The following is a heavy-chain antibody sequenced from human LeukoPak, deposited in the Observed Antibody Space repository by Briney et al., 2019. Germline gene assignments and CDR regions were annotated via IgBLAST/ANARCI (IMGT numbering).Heavy chain of an antibody. J-gene: IGHJ3*01. D-gene: IGHD6-6*01. CDR3: ARGPSEYSSSSDTFDV. CDR2: ISAYNGNT. Sequence: ASVKVSCKASGYTFTSYGISWVRQAPGQGLEWMGWISAYNGNTNYAQKFQVRVTMTRDMSTSTVYMELSSLRSEDTAVYYCARGPSEYSSSSDTFDVWGQGTMVTVSS. CDR1: GYTFTSYG. V-gene: IGHV1-18*01.